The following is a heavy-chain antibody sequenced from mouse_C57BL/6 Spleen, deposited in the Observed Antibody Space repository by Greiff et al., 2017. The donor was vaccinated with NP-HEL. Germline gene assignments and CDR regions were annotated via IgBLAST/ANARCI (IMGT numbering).Heavy chain of an antibody. J-gene: IGHJ2*01. CDR1: GFTFSSYA. Sequence: DVQLVESGEGLVKPGGSLKLSCAASGFTFSSYAMSWVRQTPEKRLEWVAYISSGGDYIYYADTVKGRFTISRDNARNTLYLQMSSLKSEDTAMYYCTRVGGSHSFDYWGQGTTLTVSS. CDR3: TRVGGSHSFDY. V-gene: IGHV5-9-1*02. D-gene: IGHD1-1*02. CDR2: ISSGGDYI.